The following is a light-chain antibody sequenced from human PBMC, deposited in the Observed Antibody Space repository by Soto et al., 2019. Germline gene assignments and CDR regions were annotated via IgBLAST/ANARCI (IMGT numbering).Light chain of an antibody. V-gene: IGKV3-11*01. Sequence: EIVLTQSPATLSSFPGDRVTLSCRASQYITTRLAWYQHRPGQAPRLLIYQTSIRAAGIPVRFSASGSGTDFTLTISDVQPEDVALYYCHQRQSWPRTFGQGTKVDI. CDR3: HQRQSWPRT. J-gene: IGKJ1*01. CDR1: QYITTR. CDR2: QTS.